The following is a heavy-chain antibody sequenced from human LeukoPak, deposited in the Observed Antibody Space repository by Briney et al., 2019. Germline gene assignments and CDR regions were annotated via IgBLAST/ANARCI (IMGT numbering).Heavy chain of an antibody. CDR3: ASPIVVPAATSDY. CDR2: ISSSSSYI. Sequence: TGGSLRLSCAASGFTFSSYSMNWVRQAPGKGLEWVSSISSSSSYIYYADSVKGRFTISRDTAKNSLYLQMNSLRAEDTAVYYCASPIVVPAATSDYWGQGTLVTVSS. D-gene: IGHD2-2*01. CDR1: GFTFSSYS. V-gene: IGHV3-21*01. J-gene: IGHJ4*02.